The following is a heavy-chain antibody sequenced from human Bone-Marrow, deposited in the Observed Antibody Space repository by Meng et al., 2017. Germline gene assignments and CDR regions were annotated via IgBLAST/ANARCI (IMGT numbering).Heavy chain of an antibody. CDR3: ARGPRVISAIAAAGIDY. V-gene: IGHV3-30*01. J-gene: IGHJ4*02. CDR1: GFTFSSYA. CDR2: ISYDGSNK. D-gene: IGHD6-13*01. Sequence: VERVGFGGGLVQPGRPLRLSWAASGFTFSSYAMHWVRQAPGKGLEWVAVISYDGSNKYYADSVKGRFTISRDNSKNTLYLQMNSLRAEDTAVYYCARGPRVISAIAAAGIDYWGQGTLVTVSS.